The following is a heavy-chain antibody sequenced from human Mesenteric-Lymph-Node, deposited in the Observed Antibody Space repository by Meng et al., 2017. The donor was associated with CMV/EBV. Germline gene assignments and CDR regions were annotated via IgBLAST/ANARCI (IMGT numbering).Heavy chain of an antibody. Sequence: GESLKISCAASGFTFSSYAMHWVRQAPGKGLEWVALVSYDGINKYYADSVKGRFTISRDNSKNTLYLQMNSLRAEDTAVYYCARDLNWNFDYWGQGTLVTVSS. CDR2: VSYDGINK. V-gene: IGHV3-30-3*01. CDR1: GFTFSSYA. J-gene: IGHJ4*02. D-gene: IGHD1-1*01. CDR3: ARDLNWNFDY.